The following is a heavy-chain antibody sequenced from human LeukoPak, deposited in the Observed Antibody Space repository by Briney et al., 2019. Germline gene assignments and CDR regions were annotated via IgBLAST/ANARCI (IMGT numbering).Heavy chain of an antibody. V-gene: IGHV3-33*01. CDR2: IWYDGSNK. CDR3: ARVFSSGWYSDY. CDR1: GFTFSSYG. J-gene: IGHJ4*02. D-gene: IGHD6-19*01. Sequence: GGSLRLSCAASGFTFSSYGMHWVRQAPGKGLEWVAVIWYDGSNKYYADSVKGRFTISRDNSKNTLYPQMNSLRAEDTAVYYCARVFSSGWYSDYWGQGTLVTVSS.